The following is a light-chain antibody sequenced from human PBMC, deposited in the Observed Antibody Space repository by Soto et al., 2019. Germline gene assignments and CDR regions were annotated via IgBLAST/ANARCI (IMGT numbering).Light chain of an antibody. CDR3: HWYGSSLSVVV. CDR1: SSNIGAGYD. Sequence: QSVLTQPPSVSGAPGQGVTISCTGSSSNIGAGYDVHWYRQLPGTAPRLLIYRNTNRPSGVPDRFFGSKSGTSASLAITGLQAGDDADYYCHWYGSSLSVVVFGGGTKVTVL. CDR2: RNT. V-gene: IGLV1-40*01. J-gene: IGLJ2*01.